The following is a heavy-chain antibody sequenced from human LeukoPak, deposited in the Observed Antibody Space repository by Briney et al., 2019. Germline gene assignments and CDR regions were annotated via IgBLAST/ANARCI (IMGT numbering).Heavy chain of an antibody. CDR2: ISSSSSTI. J-gene: IGHJ4*02. Sequence: GGSLRLSCAASGFTFSSYSMNWVRQAPGKGLEWVSYISSSSSTIYYADSVKGRFTISRDNAKNSLYLQMNSLRAEDTAVYYCAREEYYDSSGYYYVYWGQGTLVTVSS. CDR3: AREEYYDSSGYYYVY. CDR1: GFTFSSYS. V-gene: IGHV3-48*04. D-gene: IGHD3-22*01.